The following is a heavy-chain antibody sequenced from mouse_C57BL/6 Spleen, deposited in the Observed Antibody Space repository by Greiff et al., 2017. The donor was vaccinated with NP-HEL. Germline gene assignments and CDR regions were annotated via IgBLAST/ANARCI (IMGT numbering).Heavy chain of an antibody. CDR2: IYPGDGDT. J-gene: IGHJ4*01. Sequence: VKLMESGAELVKPGASVKISCKASGYAFSSYWMNWVKQRPGKGLEWIGQIYPGDGDTNYNGKFKGKATLTADKSSSTAYMQLSSLTSEDSAVYFCARSSNYGRGYYAMDYWGQGTSVTVSS. CDR3: ARSSNYGRGYYAMDY. D-gene: IGHD1-1*01. CDR1: GYAFSSYW. V-gene: IGHV1-80*01.